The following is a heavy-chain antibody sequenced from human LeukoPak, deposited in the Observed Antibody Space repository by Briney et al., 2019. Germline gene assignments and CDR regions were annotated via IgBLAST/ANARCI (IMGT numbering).Heavy chain of an antibody. D-gene: IGHD3-16*01. V-gene: IGHV4-30-2*01. CDR1: GGSISSGGYY. CDR3: ARGEGGAKPARLDY. J-gene: IGHJ4*02. CDR2: INHSGST. Sequence: NPSQTLSLTCTVSGGSISSGGYYWSWIRQPPGKGLEWIGEINHSGSTNYNPSLKSRVTISVDTSKNQFSLKLSSVTAADTAVYYCARGEGGAKPARLDYWGQGTLVTVSS.